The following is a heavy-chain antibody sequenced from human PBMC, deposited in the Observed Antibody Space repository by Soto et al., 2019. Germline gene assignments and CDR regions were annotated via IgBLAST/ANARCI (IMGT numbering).Heavy chain of an antibody. CDR3: ARVERGTATTVVDAFDI. V-gene: IGHV4-34*01. Sequence: QVQLQQWGAGLLKPSETLSLTCAVYGGFVTSGSYYWSWIRQPPGKGLEWIGEMSHSGGTQFNPSITSRVTISVATSKNQFTLKMSSVTAADTALYYCARVERGTATTVVDAFDIWGPGTMVTVSS. CDR2: MSHSGGT. CDR1: GGFVTSGSYY. D-gene: IGHD1-1*01. J-gene: IGHJ3*02.